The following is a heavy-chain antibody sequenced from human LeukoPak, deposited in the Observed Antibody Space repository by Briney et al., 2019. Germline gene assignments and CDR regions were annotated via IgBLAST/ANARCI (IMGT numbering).Heavy chain of an antibody. V-gene: IGHV3-33*08. J-gene: IGHJ3*02. CDR3: ARAVGPFDI. Sequence: AGGSLRLSCAASGFTLSTYAMHWVRQAPGKGLEWVAVIWYDGSSKYYADSVKGRFTISRDNSKNTLYLQMNNLRAEDTAVYYCARAVGPFDIWGQGTLVIVSS. CDR1: GFTLSTYA. CDR2: IWYDGSSK.